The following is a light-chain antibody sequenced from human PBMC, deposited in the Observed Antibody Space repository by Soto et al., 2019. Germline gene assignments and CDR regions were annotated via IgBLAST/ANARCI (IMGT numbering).Light chain of an antibody. Sequence: EIVMTQSRATLSVSPGERATLSCRASQSVSSNLAWYQQKPGQAPRLLIYGASTRATGIPTRFSGSGSGTEFTLTIRSLQSDDFAVYYCQHYNNWPPWTFGQGTKVEIK. CDR2: GAS. J-gene: IGKJ1*01. CDR1: QSVSSN. V-gene: IGKV3-15*01. CDR3: QHYNNWPPWT.